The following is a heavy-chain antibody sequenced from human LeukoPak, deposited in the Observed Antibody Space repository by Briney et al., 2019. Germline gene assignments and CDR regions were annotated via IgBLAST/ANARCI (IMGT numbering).Heavy chain of an antibody. CDR3: ARGFITMVRGVIINKTFYYYYGMDV. V-gene: IGHV3-11*01. D-gene: IGHD3-10*01. CDR1: GFTFSDYY. CDR2: ISSSGSTI. J-gene: IGHJ6*02. Sequence: GSLRLSCAASGFTFSDYYMSWIRQAPGKGLEWVSYISSSGSTIYYADSVKGRFTISRDNAKNSLYLQMNSLRAEDTAVYYCARGFITMVRGVIINKTFYYYYGMDVWGQGTTVTVSS.